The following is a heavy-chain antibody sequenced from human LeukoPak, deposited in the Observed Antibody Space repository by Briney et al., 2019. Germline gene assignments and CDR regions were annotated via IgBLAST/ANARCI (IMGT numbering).Heavy chain of an antibody. D-gene: IGHD5-18*01. Sequence: PGGSLRLSCAASGFTFSSYWMSWVRQAPGKGLEWVANIKQDGSEKYYVDSVKGRFTISRDNAKNSLYLQMNSLRAEDTALYYCARGAEVQLWSYYFDYWGQGTLVTVSS. CDR2: IKQDGSEK. CDR3: ARGAEVQLWSYYFDY. J-gene: IGHJ4*02. V-gene: IGHV3-7*03. CDR1: GFTFSSYW.